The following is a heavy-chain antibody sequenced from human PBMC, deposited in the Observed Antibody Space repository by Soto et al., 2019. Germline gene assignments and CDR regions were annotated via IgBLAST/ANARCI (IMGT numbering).Heavy chain of an antibody. D-gene: IGHD1-1*01. V-gene: IGHV5-51*01. CDR2: IYPGDSDT. J-gene: IGHJ4*02. Sequence: ESLQISCKGSGYNFAGYWIVWVRQMPGKGLEWMGSIYPGDSDTSYSPSLQSQVTISAHNSFNTAFLQWSSLRASASAMYYCESNSMRTRLYLDFCCQGPMVTLSS. CDR3: ESNSMRTRLYLDF. CDR1: GYNFAGYW.